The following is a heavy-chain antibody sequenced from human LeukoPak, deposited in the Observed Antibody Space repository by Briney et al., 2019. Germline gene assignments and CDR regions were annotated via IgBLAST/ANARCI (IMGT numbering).Heavy chain of an antibody. Sequence: SETLSLTCAVYGGSLSGYYWSWIRQPPGKGLEWIGEINHSGSTNYNPSLKSRITISVDTSKNQFSLKLSSVTAADTAVYYCARTTGIGMGVWGKGTTVTVSS. CDR3: ARTTGIGMGV. CDR2: INHSGST. J-gene: IGHJ6*04. D-gene: IGHD1-14*01. V-gene: IGHV4-34*01. CDR1: GGSLSGYY.